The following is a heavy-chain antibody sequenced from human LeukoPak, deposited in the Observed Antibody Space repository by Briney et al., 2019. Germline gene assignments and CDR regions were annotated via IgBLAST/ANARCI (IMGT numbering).Heavy chain of an antibody. Sequence: GGSLRLSCADSGFTFSRSWMTWVGQAPGKGLEWVANIKEDGSAQNYVDSVKGRFTISRDNAKNTLYLEMNSLRAEDTAVYYCARDAGYDSFDYWGQGTLVTVSS. CDR1: GFTFSRSW. CDR3: ARDAGYDSFDY. CDR2: IKEDGSAQ. V-gene: IGHV3-7*05. J-gene: IGHJ4*02. D-gene: IGHD3-22*01.